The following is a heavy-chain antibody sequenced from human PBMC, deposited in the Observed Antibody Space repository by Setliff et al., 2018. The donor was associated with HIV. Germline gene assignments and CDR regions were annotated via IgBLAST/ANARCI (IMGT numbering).Heavy chain of an antibody. CDR1: GESFSGYQ. CDR2: INHSGST. V-gene: IGHV4-34*01. D-gene: IGHD5-12*01. Sequence: PSETLSLTCAVYGESFSGYQWSWIRQPPGKGLEWIGEINHSGSTNYNPSLKSRVTISVDTSKNQFSVTLTSVTAADTAVYYCARKGWNGYKSFDYWGQGTLVTVSS. J-gene: IGHJ4*02. CDR3: ARKGWNGYKSFDY.